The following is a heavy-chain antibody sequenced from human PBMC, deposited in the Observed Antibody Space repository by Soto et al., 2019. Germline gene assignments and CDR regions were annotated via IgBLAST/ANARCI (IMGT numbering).Heavy chain of an antibody. V-gene: IGHV4-31*03. CDR2: IDYSGST. Sequence: QVQLQESGPGLVKPSQTLSLTCTVSGGSISSVGYYWSWIRQHPGKGLEWIGYIDYSGSTYYNPSLKSRVTISVDTSKNPFSLKLSSVTAADTAVYYCARWRITMVRGVIDNWFDPWGQGTLVTVSS. CDR3: ARWRITMVRGVIDNWFDP. CDR1: GGSISSVGYY. D-gene: IGHD3-10*01. J-gene: IGHJ5*02.